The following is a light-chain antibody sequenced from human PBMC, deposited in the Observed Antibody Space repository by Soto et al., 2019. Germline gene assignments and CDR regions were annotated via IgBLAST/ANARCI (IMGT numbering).Light chain of an antibody. Sequence: EVVLTQSPGTLSLSPGERATLSCRASQTISSNYFAWYQQKPGQAPRLLIYGISIRATGIPDRFSGSGSGTDFTLTISRLEPEDFAVYYCEQYGSSPRTFGQGTKVEIK. CDR1: QTISSNY. J-gene: IGKJ1*01. CDR2: GIS. CDR3: EQYGSSPRT. V-gene: IGKV3-20*01.